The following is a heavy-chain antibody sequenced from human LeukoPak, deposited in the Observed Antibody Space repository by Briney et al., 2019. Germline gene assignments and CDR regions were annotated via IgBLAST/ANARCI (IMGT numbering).Heavy chain of an antibody. J-gene: IGHJ6*02. CDR1: GYSFTSYW. CDR2: IYPGDSDT. D-gene: IGHD3-3*01. V-gene: IGHV5-51*01. CDR3: ARASDYDFWSGYGSYYYYGMDV. Sequence: GESLKISCKGSGYSFTSYWIGWVRQMPGKGLEWMGIIYPGDSDTRYSPSFQGQVTISADKSISTAYLQWSSPKASDTAMYYCARASDYDFWSGYGSYYYYGMDVWGQGTTVTVSS.